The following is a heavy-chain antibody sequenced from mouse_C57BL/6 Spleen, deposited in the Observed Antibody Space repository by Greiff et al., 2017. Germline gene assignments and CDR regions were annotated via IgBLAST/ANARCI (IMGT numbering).Heavy chain of an antibody. V-gene: IGHV1-54*01. CDR2: INPGSGGT. CDR3: ARSLDYGTAFDV. Sequence: VQRVESGAELVRPGTSVKVSCKASGYAFTNYLIEWVKQRPGQGLEWIGVINPGSGGTNYNEKFKGKATLTAGKSSSTAYMQLSSLTSEDSAVYFCARSLDYGTAFDVWGTGTTVTVSS. J-gene: IGHJ1*03. D-gene: IGHD2-4*01. CDR1: GYAFTNYL.